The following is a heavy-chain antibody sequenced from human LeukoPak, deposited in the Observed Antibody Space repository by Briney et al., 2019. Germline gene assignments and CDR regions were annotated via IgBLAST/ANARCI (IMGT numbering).Heavy chain of an antibody. Sequence: SGTLSLTCAVSGGSISSFNWWSWVRQPPGKGLRWIGEIHQSGSTNYSPSLKSRVTISVDKSKTQFSLKLRSVTAADTAVYYCARAKLGSSGIIDNWGQGTLVTVSS. CDR1: GGSISSFNW. D-gene: IGHD3-22*01. J-gene: IGHJ4*02. CDR3: ARAKLGSSGIIDN. CDR2: IHQSGST. V-gene: IGHV4-4*02.